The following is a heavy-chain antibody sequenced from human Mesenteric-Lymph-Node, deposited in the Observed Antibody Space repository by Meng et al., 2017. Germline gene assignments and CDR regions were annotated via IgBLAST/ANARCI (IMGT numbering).Heavy chain of an antibody. J-gene: IGHJ4*02. V-gene: IGHV4-4*02. CDR1: GGSISSSNW. CDR3: ARVVTALWGYYFDY. CDR2: IYHSGST. D-gene: IGHD2-21*02. Sequence: ASGQGVGKPSGTLSLTGAVAGGSISSSNWLSCGRQPPGKGLECIGGIYHSGSTNYNPSLKSRVTISVDKSKTQFSLKLSSVTAADTAVYYCARVVTALWGYYFDYWGQGTLVTVSS.